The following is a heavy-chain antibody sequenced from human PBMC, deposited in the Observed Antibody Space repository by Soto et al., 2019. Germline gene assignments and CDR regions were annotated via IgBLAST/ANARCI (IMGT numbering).Heavy chain of an antibody. D-gene: IGHD4-17*01. CDR2: INPNSGGT. Sequence: ASVKVSCKASGYTFTGYYMHWVRQAPGQGLEWMGWINPNSGGTNYAQKFQGWVTMTRDTSISTAYMELSRLRSEDTAVYYCARDYGGKIPRLDIWGQGTMVTVSS. CDR1: GYTFTGYY. CDR3: ARDYGGKIPRLDI. J-gene: IGHJ3*02. V-gene: IGHV1-2*04.